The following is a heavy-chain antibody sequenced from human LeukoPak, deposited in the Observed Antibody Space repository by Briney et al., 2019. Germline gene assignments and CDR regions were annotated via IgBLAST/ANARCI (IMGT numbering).Heavy chain of an antibody. CDR2: ISSSSSYI. V-gene: IGHV3-21*01. J-gene: IGHJ4*02. CDR1: GFTFSSYS. Sequence: PGGSLRLSCAASGFTFSSYSMNWVRQAPGKGLEWVSSISSSSSYIYYADSVKGRFTISRDNAKNSLYLQMNSLRAEDTAVYYCARDFGTYYYDSSGYEGMRYWGQGTLVTVSS. CDR3: ARDFGTYYYDSSGYEGMRY. D-gene: IGHD3-22*01.